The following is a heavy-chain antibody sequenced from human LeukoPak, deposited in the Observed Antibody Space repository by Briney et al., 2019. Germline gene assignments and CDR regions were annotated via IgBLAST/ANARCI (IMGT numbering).Heavy chain of an antibody. V-gene: IGHV4-34*01. CDR2: ISHSGST. CDR3: ARRYYYDSSGYYYFDY. CDR1: GGSFSGYY. Sequence: PSETLSLTCAVYGGSFSGYYWSWIRQPPGKGLEWIGDISHSGSTNYNPSLKSRVTISVDTYKNQFSLKLSSVTAADTAVYYCARRYYYDSSGYYYFDYWGQGTLATVSS. D-gene: IGHD3-22*01. J-gene: IGHJ4*02.